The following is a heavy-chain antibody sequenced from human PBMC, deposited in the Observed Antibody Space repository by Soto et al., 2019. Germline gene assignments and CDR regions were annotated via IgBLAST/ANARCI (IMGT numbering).Heavy chain of an antibody. V-gene: IGHV4-59*01. CDR2: VYHTGNT. CDR3: AREQYNWKL. J-gene: IGHJ4*02. D-gene: IGHD1-20*01. Sequence: ETLSLTCPVSGVSITPYYWTWIRHPPGKGLEWIGYVYHTGNTYYNPSLKSRVTISLDTSKNQVSLRLKSVTAADKAVYYCAREQYNWKLWGQGTLVTVYS. CDR1: GVSITPYY.